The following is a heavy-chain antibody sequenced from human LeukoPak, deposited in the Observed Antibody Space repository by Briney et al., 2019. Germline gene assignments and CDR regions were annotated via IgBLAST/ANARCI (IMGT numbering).Heavy chain of an antibody. D-gene: IGHD6-13*01. V-gene: IGHV3-21*01. CDR1: GFTFSSYA. J-gene: IGHJ4*02. Sequence: PGGSLRLSCAASGFTFSSYAMSWVRQAPGKGLEWVSSISSSSSYIYYADSVKGRFTISRDNAKNSLYLQMNSLRAEDTAVYYCAREQGAAAKYYFDYWGQGTLVTVSS. CDR3: AREQGAAAKYYFDY. CDR2: ISSSSSYI.